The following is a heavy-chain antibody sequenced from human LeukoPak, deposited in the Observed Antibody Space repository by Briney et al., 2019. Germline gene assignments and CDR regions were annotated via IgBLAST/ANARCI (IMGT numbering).Heavy chain of an antibody. D-gene: IGHD2-15*01. CDR3: TQGSGQYFDY. Sequence: GGSLRLSCAASGFTFSSYAMNWVRQAPGKGLEWVGRIRSRGDGGTTDFAAPVKGRFTISRDDSKNTLYLQMNSLTSEDTAVYYCTQGSGQYFDYWGQGTLVTVSS. CDR1: GFTFSSYA. V-gene: IGHV3-15*07. CDR2: IRSRGDGGTT. J-gene: IGHJ4*02.